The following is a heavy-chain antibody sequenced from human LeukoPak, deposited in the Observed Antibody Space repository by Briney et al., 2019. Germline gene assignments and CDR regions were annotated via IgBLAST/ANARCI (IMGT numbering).Heavy chain of an antibody. Sequence: PGGSLRLSCAASGFTFSSYGMHWVRQAPGKGLEWVAVIWYDGSNKYYADSVKGRFTISRDNSKNSLYLQMNSLRAEDTALYYCAKDFGDGYFDYWGRGTLVTVSS. CDR1: GFTFSSYG. D-gene: IGHD3-16*01. V-gene: IGHV3-30*02. CDR2: IWYDGSNK. J-gene: IGHJ4*02. CDR3: AKDFGDGYFDY.